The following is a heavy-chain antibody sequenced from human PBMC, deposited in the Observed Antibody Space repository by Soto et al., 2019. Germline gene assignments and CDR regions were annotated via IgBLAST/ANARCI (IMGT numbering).Heavy chain of an antibody. V-gene: IGHV1-2*04. J-gene: IGHJ5*02. CDR3: ARDYYVFWGGYYSGRNWFDP. CDR2: INPNSGGT. D-gene: IGHD3-3*01. Sequence: ASVKVSCKASGYTFTGYYMHWVRQAPGQGLEWMGWINPNSGGTNYAQKFQGWVTMTRDTSISTAYMELSRLRSDDTAVYYCARDYYVFWGGYYSGRNWFDPWGQGTLVTVPS. CDR1: GYTFTGYY.